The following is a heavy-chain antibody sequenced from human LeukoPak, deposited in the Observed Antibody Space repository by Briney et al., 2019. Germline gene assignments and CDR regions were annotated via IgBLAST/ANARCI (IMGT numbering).Heavy chain of an antibody. J-gene: IGHJ3*02. CDR2: IYTSGST. Sequence: SETLSLTCTVSGGSTSSYYWSWIRQPAGKGLEWIGRIYTSGSTNYNPSLKSRVTMSVDTSKNQFSLKLSSVTAADTAVYYCARGNDYVWGTNPAFDIWGQGTMVTVSS. CDR1: GGSTSSYY. D-gene: IGHD3-16*01. CDR3: ARGNDYVWGTNPAFDI. V-gene: IGHV4-4*07.